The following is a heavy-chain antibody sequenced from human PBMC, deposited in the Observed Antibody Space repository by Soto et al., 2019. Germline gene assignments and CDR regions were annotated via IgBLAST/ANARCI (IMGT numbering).Heavy chain of an antibody. J-gene: IGHJ4*02. V-gene: IGHV3-23*01. CDR3: AQPPYYDILTCYSVRDY. CDR2: ISGSGGST. CDR1: GFTFSSYA. D-gene: IGHD3-9*01. Sequence: GGSLRLSCAASGFTFSSYAMSWVRQAPGKGLEWVSAISGSGGSTYYADSVKGRFTISRDNSKNTLYLQMNSLRAEDTAVYYCAQPPYYDILTCYSVRDYWGQGTLVTVCS.